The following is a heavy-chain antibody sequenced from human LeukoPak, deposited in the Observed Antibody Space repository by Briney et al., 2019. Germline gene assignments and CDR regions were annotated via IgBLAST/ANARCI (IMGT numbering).Heavy chain of an antibody. Sequence: VASVKVSCKASGFTLTDYIHWVRQDPRQGLQWMGWIKPNSGDTDYAQKFQGRVTMTRDTSISTVYTELSSLRSDDTAVYYCARADSVPAGDYHYCYMDVWGKGTTVTVSS. J-gene: IGHJ6*03. CDR1: GFTLTDY. V-gene: IGHV1-2*02. CDR3: ARADSVPAGDYHYCYMDV. CDR2: IKPNSGDT. D-gene: IGHD2-2*01.